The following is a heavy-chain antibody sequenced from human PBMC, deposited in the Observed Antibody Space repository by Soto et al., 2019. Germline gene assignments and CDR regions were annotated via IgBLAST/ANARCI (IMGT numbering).Heavy chain of an antibody. CDR2: IKSKTHGGKT. CDR1: GFTFSNAW. D-gene: IGHD6-19*01. Sequence: PGGSLRLSCAASGFTFSNAWMSWVRQAPGKGLEWVGRIKSKTHGGKTSYAAPVKGRFTIARDDSKNTLYLQMNSLQTEDTALYYCTTAWIRAVAGRMDYWGPGTLVTVSS. V-gene: IGHV3-15*01. J-gene: IGHJ4*02. CDR3: TTAWIRAVAGRMDY.